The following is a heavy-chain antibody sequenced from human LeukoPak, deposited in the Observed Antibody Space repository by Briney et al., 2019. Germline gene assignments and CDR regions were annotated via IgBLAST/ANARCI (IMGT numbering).Heavy chain of an antibody. CDR3: AKSFDYGDFLIDY. CDR2: ISGSGGST. V-gene: IGHV3-23*01. Sequence: GGSLRLSCAASGFTFNNYAMHWVRQAPGKGLEWVSAISGSGGSTYYADSVKGRFTISRDNSKNTLYLQMNSLRAEDTAVYYCAKSFDYGDFLIDYWGQGTLVTVSS. J-gene: IGHJ4*02. CDR1: GFTFNNYA. D-gene: IGHD4-17*01.